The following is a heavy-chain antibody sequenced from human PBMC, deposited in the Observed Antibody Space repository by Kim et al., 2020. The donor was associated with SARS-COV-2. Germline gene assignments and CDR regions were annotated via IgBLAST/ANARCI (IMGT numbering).Heavy chain of an antibody. V-gene: IGHV4-34*01. J-gene: IGHJ5*02. CDR1: GGSFSGYY. D-gene: IGHD3-10*01. CDR2: INHSGST. CDR3: ARGGDVETGWFDP. Sequence: SETLSLICAVYGGSFSGYYWSWIRQPPGKGLEWIGEINHSGSTNYNPSLKSRVTISVDTSKNQFSLKLSSVTAADTAVYYCARGGDVETGWFDPWGQGTLVTVSS.